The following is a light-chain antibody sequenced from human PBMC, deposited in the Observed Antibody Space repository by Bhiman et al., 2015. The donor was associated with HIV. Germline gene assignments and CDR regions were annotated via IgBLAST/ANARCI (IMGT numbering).Light chain of an antibody. Sequence: QSVLTQPPSVSGTPGQMVTISCTGSRSNLGANHDVHWYQHLPATAPKLLIFENTNRPSGVPDRFSGSKSGTSASLAISGLRSEDEADYYCAAWDDSLSGWVFGGGTKLTVL. V-gene: IGLV1-40*01. J-gene: IGLJ3*02. CDR2: ENT. CDR3: AAWDDSLSGWV. CDR1: RSNLGANHD.